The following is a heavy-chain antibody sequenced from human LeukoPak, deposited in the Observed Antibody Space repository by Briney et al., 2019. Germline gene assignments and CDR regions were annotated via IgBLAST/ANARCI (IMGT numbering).Heavy chain of an antibody. CDR2: INHSGST. Sequence: PSETLSLTCAVYGGSFSGYYWSWIRQPPGKGLEWIGEINHSGSTNYNPSLKSRVTISVDTSKNQFSLKLSSVTAADTAVYYCASVYSSSWSYYYYYGMDVWGQGTTVTVSS. CDR1: GGSFSGYY. J-gene: IGHJ6*02. D-gene: IGHD6-13*01. CDR3: ASVYSSSWSYYYYYGMDV. V-gene: IGHV4-34*01.